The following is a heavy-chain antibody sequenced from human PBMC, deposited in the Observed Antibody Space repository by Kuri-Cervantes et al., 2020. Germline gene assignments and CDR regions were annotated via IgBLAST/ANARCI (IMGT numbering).Heavy chain of an antibody. Sequence: SLKISCAASGFTFDDYAMHWVRQAPGKGLEWVSGISWNSGSIGYADSVKGRFTISRDNAKNTLYLQMNSLRAEDTAVYYCAKDSGIYDSSGYQGGYFDYWGQGTLVTVSS. J-gene: IGHJ4*02. D-gene: IGHD3-22*01. V-gene: IGHV3-9*01. CDR3: AKDSGIYDSSGYQGGYFDY. CDR2: ISWNSGSI. CDR1: GFTFDDYA.